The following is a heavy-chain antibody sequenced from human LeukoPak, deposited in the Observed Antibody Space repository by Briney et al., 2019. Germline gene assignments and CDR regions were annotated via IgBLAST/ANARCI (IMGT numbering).Heavy chain of an antibody. CDR2: ISGSGGST. CDR1: GFTFSTYA. CDR3: AKDRCSGGSCYSVHWFDP. V-gene: IGHV3-23*01. D-gene: IGHD2-15*01. J-gene: IGHJ5*02. Sequence: GGSLRLSCAASGFTFSTYAMSWVRQAPGKGLEWVSAISGSGGSTYYADSVKGRFTVSRDNSRNTLLLQMNSLRAEDTAVYYCAKDRCSGGSCYSVHWFDPWGQGTLVTVSS.